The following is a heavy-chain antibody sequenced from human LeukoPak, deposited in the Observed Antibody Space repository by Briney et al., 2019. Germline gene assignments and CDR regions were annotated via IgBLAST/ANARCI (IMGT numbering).Heavy chain of an antibody. V-gene: IGHV4-34*01. CDR2: INNSGST. CDR1: GVSFSGYY. J-gene: IGHJ6*03. D-gene: IGHD3-10*01. CDR3: ERLTKNDSGSFRFGKKKRGYMDA. Sequence: SETLSLTCAVYGVSFSGYYWTWLRQPPGKGLEWFGEINNSGSTNYNPSRKSRVTISVETSINHFPLKLRSVTPADTALYSCERLTKNDSGSFRFGKKKRGYMDAWGKGTTVTVSS.